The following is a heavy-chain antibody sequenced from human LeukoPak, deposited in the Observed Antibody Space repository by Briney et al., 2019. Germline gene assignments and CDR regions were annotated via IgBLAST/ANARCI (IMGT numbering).Heavy chain of an antibody. V-gene: IGHV3-30*18. CDR1: GFTFSSYG. D-gene: IGHD3-16*01. CDR3: AKDTVRHVLDY. J-gene: IGHJ4*02. Sequence: PGGSLRLSCAASGFTFSSYGMHWVRQAPGKGLEWEAVISYDGSNKYYADSVKGRFTISRDNSKNTLYLQMNSLRAEDTAVYYCAKDTVRHVLDYWGQGTLVTVSS. CDR2: ISYDGSNK.